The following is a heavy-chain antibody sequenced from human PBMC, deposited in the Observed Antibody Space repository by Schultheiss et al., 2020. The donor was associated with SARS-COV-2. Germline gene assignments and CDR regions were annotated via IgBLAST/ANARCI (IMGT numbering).Heavy chain of an antibody. CDR1: GGSISSYY. CDR2: IYYNGNT. D-gene: IGHD6-25*01. CDR3: ARPAWGGRGYRPGYFDY. J-gene: IGHJ4*02. Sequence: SQTLSLTCPVSGGSISSYYWSWIRQPPGKGLEWIGYIYYNGNTNYNPSLKSRVTISVDTSKNQFSLKLSSVTAADTAVYYCARPAWGGRGYRPGYFDYWGQGTLVTVSS. V-gene: IGHV4-59*08.